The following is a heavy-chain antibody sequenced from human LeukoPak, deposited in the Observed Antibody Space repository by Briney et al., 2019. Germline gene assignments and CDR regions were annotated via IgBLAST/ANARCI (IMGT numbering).Heavy chain of an antibody. CDR2: ISVNNGDT. J-gene: IGHJ5*02. V-gene: IGHV1-18*01. CDR1: GYTFTNYG. Sequence: ASVKVSCKASGYTFTNYGISWVRQAPGQGLEWMGWISVNNGDTNYAQKFQGRVTMTTGTSTSTAYMDLRSLRSDDTAVYYCARDNALYGSGSYYWLDPWGQGTQVTVSS. CDR3: ARDNALYGSGSYYWLDP. D-gene: IGHD3-10*01.